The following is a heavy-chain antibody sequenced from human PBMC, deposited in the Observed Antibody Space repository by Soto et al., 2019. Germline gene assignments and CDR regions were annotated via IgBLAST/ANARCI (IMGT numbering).Heavy chain of an antibody. CDR2: IYSSGST. CDR1: GGAISSYY. CDR3: ARTAGYSSGWFDY. J-gene: IGHJ4*02. V-gene: IGHV4-59*01. D-gene: IGHD6-19*01. Sequence: SETLSLTCTVSGGAISSYYWSWIRQPPGKGLEWIGYIYSSGSTNYNPSPKSRVTLSVDTSKNQFSLKLSSVTAADTAVYYCARTAGYSSGWFDYWGQGTLVTVS.